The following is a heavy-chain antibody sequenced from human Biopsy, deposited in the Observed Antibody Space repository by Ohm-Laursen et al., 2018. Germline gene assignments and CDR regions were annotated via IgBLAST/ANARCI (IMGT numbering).Heavy chain of an antibody. CDR1: GFTFDDYA. V-gene: IGHV3-9*01. D-gene: IGHD1-1*01. Sequence: SLRLSCAASGFTFDDYAMHWVRQAPGKGLEWVSGIFRNSGNIDYAASVKGRFTVSRDNAKNTLYLQMNSLGVEDSAVYYCARDIYYITNWRAFDMWGQGTMVTVAS. CDR3: ARDIYYITNWRAFDM. J-gene: IGHJ3*02. CDR2: IFRNSGNI.